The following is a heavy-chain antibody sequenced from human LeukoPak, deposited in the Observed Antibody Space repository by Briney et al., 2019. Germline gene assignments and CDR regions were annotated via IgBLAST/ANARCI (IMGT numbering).Heavy chain of an antibody. CDR2: IDPNTGGT. J-gene: IGHJ3*01. CDR3: TKSQYSGTIITPLDPFDV. CDR1: GYTFTGYY. V-gene: IGHV1-2*02. Sequence: ASVKVSCKASGYTFTGYYMHWVRQAPGQGLEWMGWIDPNTGGTNFAQKFQGRITMTRDTSINTVYMELNRLRSDDTAVYYCTKSQYSGTIITPLDPFDVWGQGTMVTVSS. D-gene: IGHD3-10*01.